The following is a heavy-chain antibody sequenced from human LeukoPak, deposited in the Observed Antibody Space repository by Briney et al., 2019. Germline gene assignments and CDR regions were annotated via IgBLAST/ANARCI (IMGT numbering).Heavy chain of an antibody. Sequence: SETLSLTCTVSGSSISSSSYYWGWIRQPPGKGLEWIGSIYYSGSTYYNPTLKSRVTISVDTSKNQFSLKLSSVTAADTAVYYCARQVGTGTNYWGQGTLVTVSS. V-gene: IGHV4-39*01. CDR1: GSSISSSSYY. J-gene: IGHJ4*02. CDR2: IYYSGST. CDR3: ARQVGTGTNY. D-gene: IGHD1-7*01.